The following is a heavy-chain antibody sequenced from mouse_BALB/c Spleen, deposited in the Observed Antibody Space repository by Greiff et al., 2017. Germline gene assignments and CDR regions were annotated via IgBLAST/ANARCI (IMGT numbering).Heavy chain of an antibody. V-gene: IGHV7-3*02. CDR2: IRNKPNGYTT. D-gene: IGHD2-3*01. Sequence: EVKLVESGGGLVQPGGSLRLSCATSGFTFTDYYMNWVRQPPGKALEWLGFIRNKPNGYTTEYSASVKGRFTISRDNSQSILYLQMNTLRAEDSATYYCARDKGGLLFDYWGQGTTLTVSS. CDR3: ARDKGGLLFDY. CDR1: GFTFTDYY. J-gene: IGHJ2*01.